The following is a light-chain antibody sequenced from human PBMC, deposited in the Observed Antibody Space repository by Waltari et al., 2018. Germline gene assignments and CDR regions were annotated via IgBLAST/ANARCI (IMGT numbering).Light chain of an antibody. Sequence: QSVLTQPPSMSGAPGQTVTIPCTGGSSNFGAGYDVHWYQQFPGAPPKLLIFGNTNRASGVPGRFSGSKSGTSASLAIAGLQSEDEAVYYCQSFDSSLSASVFGGGTKLTVL. J-gene: IGLJ3*02. CDR1: SSNFGAGYD. V-gene: IGLV1-40*01. CDR3: QSFDSSLSASV. CDR2: GNT.